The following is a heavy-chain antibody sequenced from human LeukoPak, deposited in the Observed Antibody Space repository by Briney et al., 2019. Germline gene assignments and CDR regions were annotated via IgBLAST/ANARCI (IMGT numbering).Heavy chain of an antibody. V-gene: IGHV1-8*01. D-gene: IGHD6-13*01. J-gene: IGHJ6*03. Sequence: ASVKVSCKASGYTFSNYDVIWVRQAPGQGLEWMGWMNPNSGNTGYVQRFQGRVTITRNTSISTAYMELSSLRSEDTAVYYCARGFSSSWYFYYYYYYMDVWGKGTTVTVSS. CDR1: GYTFSNYD. CDR3: ARGFSSSWYFYYYYYYMDV. CDR2: MNPNSGNT.